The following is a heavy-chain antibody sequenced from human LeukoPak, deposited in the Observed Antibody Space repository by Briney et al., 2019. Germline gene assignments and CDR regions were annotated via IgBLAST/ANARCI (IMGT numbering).Heavy chain of an antibody. CDR3: ARKLWFGEPCCYFDY. J-gene: IGHJ4*02. CDR1: GFTFSSYT. V-gene: IGHV3-21*01. Sequence: GGSLILSCASSGFTFSSYTMNWVRQAPGKGLEWVSSISSSSSYIYYADSVKGRFTISRDNAKNSLHLQMNSLRAEDTAVYYCARKLWFGEPCCYFDYWGQGTLVTVSS. D-gene: IGHD3-10*01. CDR2: ISSSSSYI.